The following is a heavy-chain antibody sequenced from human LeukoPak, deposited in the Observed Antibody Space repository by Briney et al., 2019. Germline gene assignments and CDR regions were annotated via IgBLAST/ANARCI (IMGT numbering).Heavy chain of an antibody. CDR2: IYPGDSDT. J-gene: IGHJ4*02. V-gene: IGHV5-51*01. CDR3: ARVRSGYCRSTRCVGFDY. D-gene: IGHD2-2*01. Sequence: GESLKISCNGSGYSFTSYWIGWVRQMPGKGLEWMGIIYPGDSDTRYSPSFQGQVTISADKSISTAYLQWSSLKASDTAMYYCARVRSGYCRSTRCVGFDYWGQGTLVTVSS. CDR1: GYSFTSYW.